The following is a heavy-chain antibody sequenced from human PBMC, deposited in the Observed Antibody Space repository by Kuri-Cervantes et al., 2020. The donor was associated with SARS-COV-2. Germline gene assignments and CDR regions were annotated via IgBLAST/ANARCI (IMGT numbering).Heavy chain of an antibody. V-gene: IGHV4-38-2*02. Sequence: PQTLSPTCTVSGYSISSGYYWGSIRPPPGKGLEWIWSIYHSGSTYYNPSLKSRVTMSVDTSKNQFSMKLSSVTAADTAVYYCARETYSSGWFDSFDIWGQGTLVTVSS. J-gene: IGHJ3*02. D-gene: IGHD6-19*01. CDR2: IYHSGST. CDR1: GYSISSGYY. CDR3: ARETYSSGWFDSFDI.